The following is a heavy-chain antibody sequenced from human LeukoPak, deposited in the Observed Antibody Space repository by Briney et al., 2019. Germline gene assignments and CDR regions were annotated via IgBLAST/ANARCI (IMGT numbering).Heavy chain of an antibody. CDR2: ISYDGSNK. D-gene: IGHD6-13*01. CDR1: GFTFSNYG. Sequence: QPGGSLRLSCAASGFTFSNYGMHWVRQAPGKGLEWVAVISYDGSNKYYAGSVKGRFTISRDNSKNTLSLQMNSLRAEDTAVYYCAPTTFLAAAGTNNWFDPWGQGTLVTVSS. CDR3: APTTFLAAAGTNNWFDP. V-gene: IGHV3-30*03. J-gene: IGHJ5*02.